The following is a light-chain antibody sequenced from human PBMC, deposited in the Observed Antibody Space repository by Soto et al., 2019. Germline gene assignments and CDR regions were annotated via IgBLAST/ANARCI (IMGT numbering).Light chain of an antibody. Sequence: QSALTQPASVSGSPGQSITISCTGTSSDVGSYNYVSWYQQHPGKDPKVMIYDVSNRPSGVSYRFSGSKSGNTASLTISGLQAEDEADYYCSSYTTGSTDVVGTGTKLTVL. CDR2: DVS. J-gene: IGLJ1*01. V-gene: IGLV2-14*01. CDR1: SSDVGSYNY. CDR3: SSYTTGSTDV.